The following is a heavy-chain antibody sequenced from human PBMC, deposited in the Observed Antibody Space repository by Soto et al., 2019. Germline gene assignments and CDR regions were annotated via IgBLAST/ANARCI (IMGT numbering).Heavy chain of an antibody. D-gene: IGHD3-9*01. V-gene: IGHV1-69*13. CDR2: IIPIFGTA. CDR1: GGTFSSYA. Sequence: SVKVSCKASGGTFSSYAISWVRQAPGQGLEWMGGIIPIFGTANYAQKFQGRVTITADESTGTAYMELSSLRSEDTAVYYCARSAYYDILTGPFDYWGQGTLVTVSS. J-gene: IGHJ4*02. CDR3: ARSAYYDILTGPFDY.